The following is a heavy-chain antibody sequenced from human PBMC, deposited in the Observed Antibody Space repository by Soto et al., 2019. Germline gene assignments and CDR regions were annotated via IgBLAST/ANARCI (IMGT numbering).Heavy chain of an antibody. Sequence: ASVKVSCKASGYTFTSYYMHLVRQAPGQGLEWMGIINPSGGSTSYAQKFQGRVTMTRDTSTSTVYMELSSLRSEDTAVYYCARVPVTPRDAFDIWGQGTMVTVSS. D-gene: IGHD2-21*02. J-gene: IGHJ3*02. CDR2: INPSGGST. V-gene: IGHV1-46*03. CDR1: GYTFTSYY. CDR3: ARVPVTPRDAFDI.